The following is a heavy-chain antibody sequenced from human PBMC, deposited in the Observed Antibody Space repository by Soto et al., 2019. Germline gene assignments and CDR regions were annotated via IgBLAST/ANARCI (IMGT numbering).Heavy chain of an antibody. D-gene: IGHD6-19*01. CDR2: MNPNSGNT. CDR3: AVDGIAVAGTDYYYYYGMDV. Sequence: VASVKVSCKASGYTFTSYDINWVRQATGQGLEWMGWMNPNSGNTGYAQKFQGRVTMTRNTSISTAYMELSSLRSEDTAVYYCAVDGIAVAGTDYYYYYGMDVWGQGTTVTVSS. V-gene: IGHV1-8*01. J-gene: IGHJ6*02. CDR1: GYTFTSYD.